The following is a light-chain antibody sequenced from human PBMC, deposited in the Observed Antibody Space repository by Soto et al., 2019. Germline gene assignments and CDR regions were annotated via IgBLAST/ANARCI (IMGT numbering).Light chain of an antibody. V-gene: IGKV3-11*01. CDR1: QSVSSY. CDR3: QQRSNWPPIT. Sequence: EIVLTQSPATLSLSPGERATLSCSASQSVSSYLAWYQQKPGQAPRLLIYDASNRATGIPARFSGSGSGTDFTLTISSLEPEDFAVYYCQQRSNWPPITFGQ. CDR2: DAS. J-gene: IGKJ5*01.